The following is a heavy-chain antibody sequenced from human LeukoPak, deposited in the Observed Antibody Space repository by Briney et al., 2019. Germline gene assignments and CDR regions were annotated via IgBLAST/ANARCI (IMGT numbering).Heavy chain of an antibody. CDR2: ISGSGGST. CDR1: GFTFGSYA. J-gene: IGHJ4*02. V-gene: IGHV3-23*01. Sequence: GGSLRLSCAASGFTFGSYAMSWVRQAPGKGLEWVSAISGSGGSTYYADSVKGRFTISRDNSKNTLYLQMNSLRAEDTAVYYCAKVLLGYCSSTSCYYFDYWGQGTLVTVSS. D-gene: IGHD2-2*01. CDR3: AKVLLGYCSSTSCYYFDY.